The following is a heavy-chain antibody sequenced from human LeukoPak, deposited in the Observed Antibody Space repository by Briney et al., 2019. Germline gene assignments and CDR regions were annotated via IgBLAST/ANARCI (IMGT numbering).Heavy chain of an antibody. V-gene: IGHV1-2*04. Sequence: ASVKVSCKASGYTFTGYYMHWVRQAPGQGLEWMGWINPNSGGTNYAQKFQGWVTMTRDTSISTAYMELSRLRSGDTAVYYCARGPPLRAYYFDYWGQGTLVTVSS. CDR2: INPNSGGT. J-gene: IGHJ4*02. CDR1: GYTFTGYY. CDR3: ARGPPLRAYYFDY. D-gene: IGHD3-10*01.